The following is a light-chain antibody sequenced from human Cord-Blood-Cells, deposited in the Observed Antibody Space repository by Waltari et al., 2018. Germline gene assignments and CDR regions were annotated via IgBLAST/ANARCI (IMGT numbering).Light chain of an antibody. CDR2: DVS. Sequence: QSALTQPRSVSGSPGQSVTISSTGPSSDVGGYNYVSWYQQHPGKAPNLMIYDVSKRPSGVPDRFSGSKSGNTASLTISGLQAEDEADYYCCSYAGSYTLVFGGGTKLTVL. V-gene: IGLV2-11*01. CDR1: SSDVGGYNY. CDR3: CSYAGSYTLV. J-gene: IGLJ3*02.